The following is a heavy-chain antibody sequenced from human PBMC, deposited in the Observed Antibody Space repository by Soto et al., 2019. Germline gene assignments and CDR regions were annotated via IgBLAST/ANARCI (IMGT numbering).Heavy chain of an antibody. CDR3: ARVGPYYYDSSGYQGGFDY. D-gene: IGHD3-22*01. J-gene: IGHJ4*02. V-gene: IGHV1-3*01. CDR2: INAGNGNT. CDR1: GYSFTSYA. Sequence: GASVKVSCEASGYSFTSYAMHWVRQAPRQRLEWMGWINAGNGNTKYSQKFQGRVTITRDTSASTAYMELSSLRSEDTAVYYCARVGPYYYDSSGYQGGFDYWGQGTLVTVSS.